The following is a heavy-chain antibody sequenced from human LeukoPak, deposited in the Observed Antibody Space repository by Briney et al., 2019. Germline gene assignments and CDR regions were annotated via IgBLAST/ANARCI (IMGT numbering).Heavy chain of an antibody. J-gene: IGHJ4*02. D-gene: IGHD6-13*01. CDR3: ARDGQYSSSWYDFDY. CDR1: GFTFSSHW. Sequence: GGSLRLSCVASGFTFSSHWMSWVRQAPGKGLEWVANIKQDGTQKYYADSVKGRFTISRDNAKNSLYLQMNSLRAEDTAVYYCARDGQYSSSWYDFDYWGQGTLVTVSS. V-gene: IGHV3-7*04. CDR2: IKQDGTQK.